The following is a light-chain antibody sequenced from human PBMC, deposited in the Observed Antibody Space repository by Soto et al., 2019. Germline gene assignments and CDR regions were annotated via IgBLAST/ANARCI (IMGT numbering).Light chain of an antibody. CDR3: QQGDSYPRT. CDR1: QGIGTY. V-gene: IGKV1-9*01. CDR2: ASS. Sequence: DLQITKSPSSLSASVGDRVTITCLASQGIGTYLVWYQQKSGKAPTVLIYASSTLQTGVPSRFSGSGSGTDFSLTISSLHPEDVATYYCQQGDSYPRTFGQGTKVDIK. J-gene: IGKJ1*01.